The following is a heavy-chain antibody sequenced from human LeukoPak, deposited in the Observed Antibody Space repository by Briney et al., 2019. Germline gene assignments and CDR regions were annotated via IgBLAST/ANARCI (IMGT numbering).Heavy chain of an antibody. CDR2: IYYSGST. D-gene: IGHD2-8*01. J-gene: IGHJ6*03. CDR3: ARAYGRNYYYYMDV. CDR1: GSSISSYY. V-gene: IGHV4-59*01. Sequence: PSETLSLTCTVSGSSISSYYWSWIRQPPGKGLEWIGYIYYSGSTNYNPSLKSRVTISVDTSKNQFSLKLSSVTAADTAVYYCARAYGRNYYYYMDVWGKGTTVTISS.